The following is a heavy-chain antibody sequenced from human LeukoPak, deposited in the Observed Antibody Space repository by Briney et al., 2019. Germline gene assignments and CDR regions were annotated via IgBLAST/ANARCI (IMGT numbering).Heavy chain of an antibody. J-gene: IGHJ1*01. CDR3: ATWTVTTYSEYFQH. CDR1: GYTLTELS. CDR2: FDPEDGET. V-gene: IGHV1-24*01. D-gene: IGHD4-17*01. Sequence: ASVKVSCKVSGYTLTELSMRWVRQAPGKGLEWMGGFDPEDGETIYAQKFQGRVTMTEDTSTDTAYMELSSLRSEDTAVYYCATWTVTTYSEYFQHWGQGTLVTVSS.